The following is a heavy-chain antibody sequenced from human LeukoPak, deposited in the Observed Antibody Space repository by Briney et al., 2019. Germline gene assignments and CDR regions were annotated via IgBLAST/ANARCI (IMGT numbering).Heavy chain of an antibody. D-gene: IGHD3-9*01. J-gene: IGHJ5*02. V-gene: IGHV4-59*01. Sequence: SETLSLTCTVSGGSISSYYWSWIRQPPGKGLEWIGYIYDSGSTNYNPSLKSRVTISVDTSKNQFSLKLSSVTAADTAVYYCARGGPSNTFDWLLNTFDPWGQGTLVTVSS. CDR2: IYDSGST. CDR3: ARGGPSNTFDWLLNTFDP. CDR1: GGSISSYY.